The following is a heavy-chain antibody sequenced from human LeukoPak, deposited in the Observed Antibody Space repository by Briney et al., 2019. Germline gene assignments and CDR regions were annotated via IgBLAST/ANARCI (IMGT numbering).Heavy chain of an antibody. Sequence: SETLSLTCTVSGGSISSSSYYWGWIRQPPGKGLEWIGSIYYSGSTYYNPSLKSRVTMSVDTSKNQFSLKLSSVTAADTAVYYCARDHEVGAIQFDYWGQGTLVTVSS. CDR2: IYYSGST. D-gene: IGHD1-26*01. J-gene: IGHJ4*02. CDR3: ARDHEVGAIQFDY. V-gene: IGHV4-39*02. CDR1: GGSISSSSYY.